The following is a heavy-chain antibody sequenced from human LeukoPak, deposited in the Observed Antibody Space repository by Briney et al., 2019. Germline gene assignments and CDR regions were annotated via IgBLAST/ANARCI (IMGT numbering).Heavy chain of an antibody. CDR2: INHSGST. CDR3: ARARFYWFDP. J-gene: IGHJ5*02. CDR1: GGSFSGYY. V-gene: IGHV4-34*01. Sequence: SETLSLTRAVYGGSFSGYYWSWIRQPPGKGLEWIGEINHSGSTNYNPSLKSRVTISVDTSKNQFSLKLSSVTAADTAVYYCARARFYWFDPWGQGTLVTVSS.